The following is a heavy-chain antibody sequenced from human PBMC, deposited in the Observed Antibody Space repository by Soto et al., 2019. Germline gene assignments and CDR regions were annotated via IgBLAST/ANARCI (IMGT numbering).Heavy chain of an antibody. CDR3: ARPARYCSGGSCLGGFDP. J-gene: IGHJ5*02. CDR2: INHSGST. Sequence: SETLSLTCTVSGGSISSYYWSWIRQPPGKGLEWIGEINHSGSTNYNPSLKSRVTISVDTSKNQFSLKLSSVTAADTAVYYCARPARYCSGGSCLGGFDPWGQGTLVTVSS. D-gene: IGHD2-15*01. CDR1: GGSISSYY. V-gene: IGHV4-34*01.